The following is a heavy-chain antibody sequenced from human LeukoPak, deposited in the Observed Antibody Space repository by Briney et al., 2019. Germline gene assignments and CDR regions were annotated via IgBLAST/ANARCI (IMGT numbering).Heavy chain of an antibody. J-gene: IGHJ5*02. D-gene: IGHD3-10*01. V-gene: IGHV3-7*01. CDR3: ARLEGSGTYSGNWFDP. Sequence: GGSLRLSCAASGFTFSSYWMSWVRQAPGKGLEWVANIKQDGNEKYYVDSVKGRFTISRDNAKNSLCLQMNSLRVEDTAVYHCARLEGSGTYSGNWFDPWGQGTLVIVSS. CDR1: GFTFSSYW. CDR2: IKQDGNEK.